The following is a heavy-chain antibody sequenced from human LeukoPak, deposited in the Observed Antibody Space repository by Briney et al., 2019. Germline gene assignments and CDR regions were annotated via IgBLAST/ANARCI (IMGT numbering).Heavy chain of an antibody. Sequence: GGSLRLSCATSGFTFSSSTFGSYTMNWVRQAPGKGLVWVSRIKNDGSSTTYADAVKGRFTISRDNAKNTLYLQMNSLRAEDTAVYYCVREPYCSGGSCYTSGFDCWGQGTLVTVSS. D-gene: IGHD2-15*01. CDR3: VREPYCSGGSCYTSGFDC. CDR1: GFTFSSST. CDR2: IKNDGSST. V-gene: IGHV3-74*01. J-gene: IGHJ4*02.